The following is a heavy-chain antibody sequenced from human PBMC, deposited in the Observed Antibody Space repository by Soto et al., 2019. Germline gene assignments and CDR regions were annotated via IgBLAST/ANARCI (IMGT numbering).Heavy chain of an antibody. CDR3: ARTRSFTLGFYYDGMDV. V-gene: IGHV5-51*01. Sequence: PGESLKISGQGSGYSFAIYWIGWVLQRPWKDLEWMGIIYPGDSDTRYSPSFQGQVTISADKSLRTAYLQWTSLKASDTALYYCARTRSFTLGFYYDGMDVWGQGTTVTVSS. J-gene: IGHJ6*02. CDR2: IYPGDSDT. D-gene: IGHD6-6*01. CDR1: GYSFAIYW.